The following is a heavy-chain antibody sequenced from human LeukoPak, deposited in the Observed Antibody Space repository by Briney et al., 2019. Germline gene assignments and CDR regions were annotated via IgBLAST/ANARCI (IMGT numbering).Heavy chain of an antibody. CDR1: GGSISSYY. CDR2: IYYSGST. Sequence: SETLSLTCTVSGGSISSYYWSWIRQPPGKGLEWIGYIYYSGSTNYNPSLKSRVTISVVTSKNQFSLKLSSVTAADTAVYYCARGQGGYCSGGSCPAYYYYYMDVWGKGTTVTVSS. J-gene: IGHJ6*03. V-gene: IGHV4-59*08. D-gene: IGHD2-15*01. CDR3: ARGQGGYCSGGSCPAYYYYYMDV.